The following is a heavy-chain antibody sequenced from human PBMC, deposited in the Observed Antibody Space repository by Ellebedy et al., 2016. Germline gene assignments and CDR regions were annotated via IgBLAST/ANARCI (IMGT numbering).Heavy chain of an antibody. CDR2: ISHDGSHK. CDR3: ARGSRGASYHGEIDY. V-gene: IGHV3-30*14. D-gene: IGHD3-16*02. Sequence: GESLKISCAASGFTFSSFSLHWVRQTPAKGLEWVALISHDGSHKYYADFMKGRITISRDNSQSTLFLHMNSLRPEDTAVYSCARGSRGASYHGEIDYWGQGTLLTVSS. J-gene: IGHJ4*02. CDR1: GFTFSSFS.